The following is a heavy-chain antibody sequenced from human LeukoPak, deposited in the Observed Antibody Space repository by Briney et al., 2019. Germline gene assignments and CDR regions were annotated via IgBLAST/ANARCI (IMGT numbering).Heavy chain of an antibody. V-gene: IGHV4-39*07. CDR2: INHSGST. D-gene: IGHD3-10*01. Sequence: SETLSLTCTVSGGSISSSSFYWGWIRQPPGKGLEWIGEINHSGSTNYNPSLKSRVTISVDTSKNQFSLKLSSVTAADTAVYYCARGTYYYDSGSYRGNYYYYMDVWGKGTTVTVSS. J-gene: IGHJ6*03. CDR3: ARGTYYYDSGSYRGNYYYYMDV. CDR1: GGSISSSSFY.